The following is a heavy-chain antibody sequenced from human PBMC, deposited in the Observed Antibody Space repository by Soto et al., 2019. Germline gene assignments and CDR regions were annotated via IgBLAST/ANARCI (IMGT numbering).Heavy chain of an antibody. CDR2: ISSSSTI. CDR3: ARDRSGNNLL. CDR1: GFTFSYYS. J-gene: IGHJ4*02. V-gene: IGHV3-48*02. Sequence: GGSLRLSCAASGFTFSYYSMNWVRQAPGKGLEWISYISSSSTIYYADSVKGRFTISRDNAKNSLYLQMNSLRDDDTALYYCARDRSGNNLLWGQGTLVTVSS. D-gene: IGHD1-26*01.